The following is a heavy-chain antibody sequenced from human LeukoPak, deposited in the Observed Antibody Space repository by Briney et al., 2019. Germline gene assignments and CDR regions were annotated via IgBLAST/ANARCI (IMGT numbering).Heavy chain of an antibody. CDR1: GGTFSSYA. D-gene: IGHD3-16*02. CDR2: IIPILGIA. V-gene: IGHV1-69*04. J-gene: IGHJ4*02. CDR3: AMLYDYVWGSYRHDY. Sequence: ASVKVSCKASGGTFSSYAISRVRQAPGQGLEWMGRIIPILGIANYAQKFQGRVTITADKSTSTAYMELSSLRSEDTAVYYCAMLYDYVWGSYRHDYWGQGTLVTVSS.